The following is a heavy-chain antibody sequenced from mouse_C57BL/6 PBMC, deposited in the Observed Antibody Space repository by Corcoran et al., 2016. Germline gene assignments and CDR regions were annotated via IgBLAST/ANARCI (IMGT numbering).Heavy chain of an antibody. Sequence: EVQLQQSGPVLVKPGASVKMSCKASGYTFTDYYMNWVKQSHGKSLEWIGVINPYNGGTSYNQKFKGKATLTVDKSSSTAYMELNSLTSEDSAVYYCASSLDAMDYWGQGTSVTVSS. CDR3: ASSLDAMDY. V-gene: IGHV1-19*01. CDR1: GYTFTDYY. D-gene: IGHD2-10*02. J-gene: IGHJ4*01. CDR2: INPYNGGT.